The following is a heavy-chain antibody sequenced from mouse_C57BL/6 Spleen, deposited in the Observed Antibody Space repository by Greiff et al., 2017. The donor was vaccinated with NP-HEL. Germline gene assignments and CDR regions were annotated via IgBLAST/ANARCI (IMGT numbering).Heavy chain of an antibody. CDR1: GFTFSDYY. D-gene: IGHD2-4*01. Sequence: EVQVVESGGGLVQPGGSLKLSCAASGFTFSDYYMYWVRQTPEKRLEWVAYISNGGGSTYYPDTVKGRFTISRDNAKNTLYLQMSRLKSEDTAMYYCARQDDYLYYAMDYWGQGTSVTVSS. CDR3: ARQDDYLYYAMDY. V-gene: IGHV5-12*01. J-gene: IGHJ4*01. CDR2: ISNGGGST.